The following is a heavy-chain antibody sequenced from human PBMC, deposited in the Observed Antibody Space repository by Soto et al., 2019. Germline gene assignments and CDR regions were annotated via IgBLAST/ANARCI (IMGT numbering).Heavy chain of an antibody. J-gene: IGHJ1*01. D-gene: IGHD4-17*01. CDR2: ISGSGGSA. V-gene: IGHV3-23*01. CDR3: AKAYGDYVGYFQH. Sequence: EVQLLESGGGLVQPGGSLRLSCAASGFTFSSYAMSWVRQAPGKGLEWVSAISGSGGSAYYADSVKGRFTISRDNSKNTLYLQMNSLRAEDTAVYYCAKAYGDYVGYFQHWGQGTLVTVSS. CDR1: GFTFSSYA.